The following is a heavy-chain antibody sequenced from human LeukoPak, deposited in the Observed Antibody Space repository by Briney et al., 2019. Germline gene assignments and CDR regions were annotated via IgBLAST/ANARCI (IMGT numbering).Heavy chain of an antibody. J-gene: IGHJ3*01. CDR1: GDCVSSTDVA. Sequence: SQTLSLTCAISGDCVSSTDVAWNWIRQSPSRGLEWLGRTYYRSKWYNDSAVSVKSRITINPDTSKNQFSLQLNAVTPEDTAEYYCARGSYRALDTWGQGTMVTVSS. V-gene: IGHV6-1*01. CDR2: TYYRSKWYN. CDR3: ARGSYRALDT. D-gene: IGHD1-26*01.